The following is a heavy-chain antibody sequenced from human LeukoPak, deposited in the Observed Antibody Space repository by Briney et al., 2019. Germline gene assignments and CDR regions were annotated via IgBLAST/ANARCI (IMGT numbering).Heavy chain of an antibody. CDR3: ARDIGIYPHVAFDI. CDR2: IYYSGST. V-gene: IGHV4-39*07. CDR1: GGSIRSSSYY. Sequence: SETLSLTCTVSGGSIRSSSYYWGWIRQPPGKGLEWVGNIYYSGSTYYNPSLESRVTISVNTSMTQFSLRLTSVTAADTAVYFCARDIGIYPHVAFDIWGQGTLVTVSS. J-gene: IGHJ3*02. D-gene: IGHD1-26*01.